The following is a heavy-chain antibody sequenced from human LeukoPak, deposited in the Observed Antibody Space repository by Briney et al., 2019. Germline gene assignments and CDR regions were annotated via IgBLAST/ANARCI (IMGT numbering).Heavy chain of an antibody. CDR2: INPNSDGT. D-gene: IGHD3-10*01. CDR3: AREYYYGSGNYYNRIDY. Sequence: ASVKVSCKASGYTFTTYAMNWVRQAPGQGLEWMGWINPNSDGTSYAQKFHGRVTMTRDTSISTAYMVLNRLRSDDTAVYYCAREYYYGSGNYYNRIDYWGQGTLVTVSS. CDR1: GYTFTTYA. V-gene: IGHV1-2*02. J-gene: IGHJ4*02.